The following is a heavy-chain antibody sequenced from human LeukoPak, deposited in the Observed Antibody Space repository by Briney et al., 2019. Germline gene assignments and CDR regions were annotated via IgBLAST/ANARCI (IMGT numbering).Heavy chain of an antibody. CDR3: ARDTVFRAAVGRALGY. V-gene: IGHV1-46*01. J-gene: IGHJ4*02. CDR2: IDPSGGST. Sequence: GASVKVSCKASGYTFTGYYIHWVRQAPGQGLEWMGIIDPSGGSTTYAQKFQGRVTMTRDMSTSTVYMDLSSLRSEDTAVYYCARDTVFRAAVGRALGYWGQGTLVTVSS. D-gene: IGHD6-13*01. CDR1: GYTFTGYY.